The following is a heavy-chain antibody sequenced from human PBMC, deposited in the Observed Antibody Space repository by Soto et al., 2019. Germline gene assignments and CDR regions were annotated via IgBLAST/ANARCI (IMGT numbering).Heavy chain of an antibody. CDR2: INPNSGGT. D-gene: IGHD2-2*01. V-gene: IGHV1-2*02. J-gene: IGHJ6*02. CDR3: ARNIVVVPAASLKGDYYYGMDV. CDR1: GYTFTGYY. Sequence: ASVKVSCKASGYTFTGYYMHWVRQAPGQGLEWMGWINPNSGGTNYAQKFQGRVTMTRDTSISTAYMELSRLRSDDTAVYYCARNIVVVPAASLKGDYYYGMDVWGQGTTVTVSS.